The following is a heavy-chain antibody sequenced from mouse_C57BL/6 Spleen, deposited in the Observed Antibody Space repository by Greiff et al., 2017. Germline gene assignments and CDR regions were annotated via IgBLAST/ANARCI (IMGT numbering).Heavy chain of an antibody. J-gene: IGHJ1*03. CDR3: AREDYGSSYWWYFDV. V-gene: IGHV1-54*01. D-gene: IGHD1-1*01. CDR1: GYAFTNYL. Sequence: VKLMESGAELVRPGTSVKVSCKASGYAFTNYLIEWVKQRPGQGLEWIGVINPGSGGTNYNEKFKGKATLTADKSSSTAYMQLSSLTSEDSAVYFCAREDYGSSYWWYFDVWGTGTTVTVSS. CDR2: INPGSGGT.